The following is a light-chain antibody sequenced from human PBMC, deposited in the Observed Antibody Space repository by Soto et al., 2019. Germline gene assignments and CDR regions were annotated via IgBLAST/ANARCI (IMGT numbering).Light chain of an antibody. J-gene: IGLJ1*01. V-gene: IGLV1-40*01. Sequence: QSVLTQPPSVSGAPGQRVTISCTGSSSNIGIGYDVHWYQQFPGTAPKLLIYGNTKRPSGVPDRFSGSKSGNTASLTVSGLQAEDEADYYCNSYAGSNNVFGTGTKVTVL. CDR3: NSYAGSNNV. CDR1: SSNIGIGYD. CDR2: GNT.